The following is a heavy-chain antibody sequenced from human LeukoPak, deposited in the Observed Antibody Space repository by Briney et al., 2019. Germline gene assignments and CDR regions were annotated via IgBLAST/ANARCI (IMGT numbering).Heavy chain of an antibody. Sequence: KPSETLSLTCTVSGGSFSNYYWSWIRQPPRRGLEWIGYVYSSGSTNYNPSLKSRVTISVDTSKNQLSLKLSSVTAADTAVYYCARGPTRYYFDYWGQGTLVTVSS. V-gene: IGHV4-59*01. J-gene: IGHJ4*02. CDR1: GGSFSNYY. CDR2: VYSSGST. CDR3: ARGPTRYYFDY.